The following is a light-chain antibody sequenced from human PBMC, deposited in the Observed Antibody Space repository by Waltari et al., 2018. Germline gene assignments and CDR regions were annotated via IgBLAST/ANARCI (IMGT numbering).Light chain of an antibody. CDR1: GNDIGGYDY. V-gene: IGLV2-14*03. CDR2: DVY. Sequence: QSALTQPASVSGSPGQATIISCNGSGNDIGGYDYISWYQQDPGKAPRLIIYDVYNRPSGVSNRFSGSKSDNTASLTISGLQAEDDSIFYCSSYTSSGVVFGGGTKVTVL. CDR3: SSYTSSGVV. J-gene: IGLJ2*01.